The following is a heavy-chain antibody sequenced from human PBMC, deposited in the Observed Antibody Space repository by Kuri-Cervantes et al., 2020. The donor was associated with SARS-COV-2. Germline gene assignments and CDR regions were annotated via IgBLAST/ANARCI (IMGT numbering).Heavy chain of an antibody. Sequence: GSLRLSCAVYGGSFSGYYWSWIRQPPGKGLEWIGEINHSGSTNYNPSLKSRVTISVDTSKNQFSLRLSSVTAADTAVYYCARGRMDYDFWSGYHTWSDYWGQGTLVTVSS. CDR3: ARGRMDYDFWSGYHTWSDY. CDR2: INHSGST. J-gene: IGHJ4*02. D-gene: IGHD3-3*01. V-gene: IGHV4-34*01. CDR1: GGSFSGYY.